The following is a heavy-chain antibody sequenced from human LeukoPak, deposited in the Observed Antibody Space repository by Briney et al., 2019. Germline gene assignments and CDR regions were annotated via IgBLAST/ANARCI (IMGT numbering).Heavy chain of an antibody. CDR1: GFTVSSNY. CDR2: IYSGGNT. V-gene: IGHV3-66*01. J-gene: IGHJ4*02. D-gene: IGHD6-13*01. Sequence: GGSLRLSCAASGFTVSSNYMSWVRQAPGKGLEWVSLIYSGGNTYYADSVKGRFTISTDNSKNTLYLQMNSLRAEDTAVYYCAREGRAANFDYWGQGTLVTVPS. CDR3: AREGRAANFDY.